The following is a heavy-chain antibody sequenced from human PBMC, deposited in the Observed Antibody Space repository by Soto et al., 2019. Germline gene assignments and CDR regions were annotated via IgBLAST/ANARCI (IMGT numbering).Heavy chain of an antibody. J-gene: IGHJ5*02. V-gene: IGHV4-4*02. CDR2: MYHSGSP. Sequence: QVQLRQSGPGLVKPSGTLSLSCAVSGGSISSTNWWSWVRQSPGKGLEWIGEMYHSGSPTYNPSPVWRVTPSVDKSNDRSTLQLRYVTAADTAVYYCATPPPRLELAVLPLPTWGQGTLVTVSA. D-gene: IGHD1-7*01. CDR1: GGSISSTNW. CDR3: ATPPPRLELAVLPLPT.